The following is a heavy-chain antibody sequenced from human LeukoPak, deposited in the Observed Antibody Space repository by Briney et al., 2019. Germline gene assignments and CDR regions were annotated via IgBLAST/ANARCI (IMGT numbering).Heavy chain of an antibody. V-gene: IGHV4-39*07. CDR3: ARDEGIAARPDQNWFDP. Sequence: SETLSLTCTVSGGSISSSSYYWGWIRQPPGKGLEWIGSIYYSGSTYSNPSLQSRVTISVDTSKNQFSLKLSSVTAADTAVYYCARDEGIAARPDQNWFDPWGQGTLVTVSS. CDR1: GGSISSSSYY. D-gene: IGHD6-6*01. J-gene: IGHJ5*02. CDR2: IYYSGST.